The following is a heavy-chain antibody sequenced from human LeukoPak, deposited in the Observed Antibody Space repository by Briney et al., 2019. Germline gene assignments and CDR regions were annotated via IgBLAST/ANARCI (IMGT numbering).Heavy chain of an antibody. J-gene: IGHJ4*02. CDR3: ARGYYYDSRSPVGY. D-gene: IGHD3-22*01. Sequence: SETLSLTCTVSGGSISSYYWSWIRQPPGKGLEWIGYIYYSGSTNYNPSLKSRVTISVDTSKNQFSLKLSSVTAADTAVYYCARGYYYDSRSPVGYWGQGTLVAVSS. V-gene: IGHV4-59*01. CDR1: GGSISSYY. CDR2: IYYSGST.